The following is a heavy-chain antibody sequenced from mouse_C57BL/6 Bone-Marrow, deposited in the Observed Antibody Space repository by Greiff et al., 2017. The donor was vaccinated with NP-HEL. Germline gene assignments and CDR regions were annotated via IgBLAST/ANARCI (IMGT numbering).Heavy chain of an antibody. CDR3: ARGGSGFTFAY. CDR2: IYPGGGYT. CDR1: GYTFTNYW. V-gene: IGHV1-63*01. J-gene: IGHJ3*01. Sequence: QVQLQQSGAELVRPGTSVKMSCKASGYTFTNYWIGWAKQRPGHGLEWIGDIYPGGGYTNYNEKFKGKATLTADKSSSTAYMQFSSLTSEDSAIYYCARGGSGFTFAYWGQGTLVTVSA. D-gene: IGHD3-2*02.